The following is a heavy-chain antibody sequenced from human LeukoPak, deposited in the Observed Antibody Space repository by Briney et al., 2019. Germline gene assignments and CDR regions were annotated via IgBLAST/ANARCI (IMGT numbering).Heavy chain of an antibody. Sequence: PGGSLRLSCAASGFTFSSHGMNWVRQAPGKGLEWVSGISPSGGITYYTDSVKGRFTISRDNSKNTVSLQMNSLRGEDTAVYYCAKVKSGSWYPPRGWFDPWGQGTLVTVSS. V-gene: IGHV3-23*01. CDR2: ISPSGGIT. CDR1: GFTFSSHG. CDR3: AKVKSGSWYPPRGWFDP. J-gene: IGHJ5*02. D-gene: IGHD6-13*01.